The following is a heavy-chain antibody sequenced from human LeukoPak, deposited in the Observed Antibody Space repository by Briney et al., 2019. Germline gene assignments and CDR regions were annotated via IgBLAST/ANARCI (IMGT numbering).Heavy chain of an antibody. V-gene: IGHV1-2*02. CDR1: GYTFTGYY. CDR3: ARDGAWELLPYYYYGTDV. CDR2: INPNSGGT. D-gene: IGHD1-26*01. Sequence: ASVTVSCKASGYTFTGYYMHWVRQAPGQGLEWMGWINPNSGGTNYAQKLQGRVTMTTDTSTSTAYMELRSLRSDDTAVYYCARDGAWELLPYYYYGTDVWGQGTTVTVSS. J-gene: IGHJ6*02.